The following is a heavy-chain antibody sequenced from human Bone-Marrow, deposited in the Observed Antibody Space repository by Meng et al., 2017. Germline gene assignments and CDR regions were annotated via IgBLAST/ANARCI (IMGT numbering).Heavy chain of an antibody. J-gene: IGHJ6*02. CDR1: GFTFSSYS. CDR2: ISSSSSYI. Sequence: GESLKISCAASGFTFSSYSMNWVRQAPGKGLEWVSSISSSSSYIYYADSVKGRFTISRDNAKNSLYLQMNSLRAEDTAVYYCARRVGVRRNLVGMDVWVQGTTVTVSS. V-gene: IGHV3-21*01. CDR3: ARRVGVRRNLVGMDV. D-gene: IGHD3-10*01.